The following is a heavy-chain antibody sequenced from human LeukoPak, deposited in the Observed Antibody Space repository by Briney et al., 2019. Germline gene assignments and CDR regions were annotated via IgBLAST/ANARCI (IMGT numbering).Heavy chain of an antibody. CDR1: GYTFTSYA. CDR2: INPNSGGT. CDR3: ARDVGEYCSSTNCYASHY. V-gene: IGHV1-2*02. J-gene: IGHJ4*02. D-gene: IGHD2-2*01. Sequence: GASVKVSCKASGYTFTSYAMNWVRQAPGQGLEWMGWINPNSGGTNYAQKCQGRVTMTRDTSITTAYMELSSLRSDDTAVYYCARDVGEYCSSTNCYASHYWGQGTLVTVSS.